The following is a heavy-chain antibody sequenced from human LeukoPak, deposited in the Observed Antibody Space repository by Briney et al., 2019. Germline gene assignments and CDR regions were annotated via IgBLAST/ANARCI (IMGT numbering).Heavy chain of an antibody. CDR2: IWSDGTNT. CDR1: GFTFNHYG. J-gene: IGHJ4*02. CDR3: ARDAQRGFDYSNSLQY. Sequence: GGSLRPSCAATGFTFNHYGMHWVRQAPGKGLEWVAVIWSDGTNTYYTGSVKGRFTISRVDSEKTVYLQMKSLRPEDTGVYYCARDAQRGFDYSNSLQYWGQGTPVTVST. V-gene: IGHV3-33*01. D-gene: IGHD4-11*01.